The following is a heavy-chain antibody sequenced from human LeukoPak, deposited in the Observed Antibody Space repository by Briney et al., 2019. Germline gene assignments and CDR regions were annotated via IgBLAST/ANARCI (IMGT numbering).Heavy chain of an antibody. J-gene: IGHJ4*02. CDR2: INTNTGNP. CDR1: GYTFTSYA. D-gene: IGHD2-15*01. CDR3: ARDYTPARYCSGGSCLRGYFDY. Sequence: ASVKVSCKASGYTFTSYAMNWVRQAPGQGLEWMGWINTNTGNPTYAQGFTGRFVFSLDTSVSTAYLQISSLKAEDTAVYYCARDYTPARYCSGGSCLRGYFDYWGQGTLVTVSS. V-gene: IGHV7-4-1*02.